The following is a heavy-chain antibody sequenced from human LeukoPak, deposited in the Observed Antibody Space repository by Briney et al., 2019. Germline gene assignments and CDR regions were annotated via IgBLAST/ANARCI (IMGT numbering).Heavy chain of an antibody. CDR1: GYTFTSYS. CDR3: ARTPYTIFGVVLYYFDY. V-gene: IGHV1-18*01. J-gene: IGHJ4*02. Sequence: ASVKVSCKASGYTFTSYSISWVRQAPGQGLEWMGWISAYNGNTNYAQKLQGRVTMTTDTSTSTAYMELRSLRSDDTAVYYCARTPYTIFGVVLYYFDYWGQGTLVTVSS. CDR2: ISAYNGNT. D-gene: IGHD3-3*01.